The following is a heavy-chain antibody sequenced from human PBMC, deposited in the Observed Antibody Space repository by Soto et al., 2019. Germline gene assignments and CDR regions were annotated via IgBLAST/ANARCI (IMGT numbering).Heavy chain of an antibody. CDR3: ARDLDYYGSGSIDY. V-gene: IGHV3-11*01. Sequence: GGSLRLSWAASGFTFSYYYMSWIRQAPGKGLEWVSYISSSGSTIYYADSVKGRFTISRDNAKNSLYLQMNSLRAEDTAVYYCARDLDYYGSGSIDYWGQGTLVTVSS. J-gene: IGHJ4*02. CDR1: GFTFSYYY. D-gene: IGHD3-10*01. CDR2: ISSSGSTI.